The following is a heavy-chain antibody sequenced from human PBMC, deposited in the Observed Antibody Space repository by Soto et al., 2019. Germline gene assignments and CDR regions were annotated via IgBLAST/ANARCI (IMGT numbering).Heavy chain of an antibody. J-gene: IGHJ4*02. D-gene: IGHD3-22*01. CDR1: GFTFSSYA. Sequence: EVQLLESGGGLVQPGGSLRLSCAASGFTFSSYAMSWVRQAPGKGLEWVSAISGSGGSTYYADSVKGRFTISRDNAKNTLYLQMNSLRAEDTAVYYCATRAYYYDSSGYFDYWGQGTLVTVSS. CDR2: ISGSGGST. V-gene: IGHV3-23*01. CDR3: ATRAYYYDSSGYFDY.